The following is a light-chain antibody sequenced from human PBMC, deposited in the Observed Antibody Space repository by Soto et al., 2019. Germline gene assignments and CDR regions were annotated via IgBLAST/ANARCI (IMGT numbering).Light chain of an antibody. V-gene: IGKV1-39*01. Sequence: DIQMTQFPSSLSASVGAGVPIACRASLNISTYVYWYQQKRGKAPALLICAACTLQSGVQSSFSGSGSGTDFTLTIGILQAEDFATYYCQQSYSIPRTFGQGTKVDIK. CDR3: QQSYSIPRT. J-gene: IGKJ1*01. CDR1: LNISTY. CDR2: AAC.